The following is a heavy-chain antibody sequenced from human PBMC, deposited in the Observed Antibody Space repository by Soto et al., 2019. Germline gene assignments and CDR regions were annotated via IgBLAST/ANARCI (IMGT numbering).Heavy chain of an antibody. CDR2: IYYSGST. CDR1: GGAISSCY. V-gene: IGHV4-59*01. Sequence: PGETRSLACTGSGGAISSCYCMWIRQPPGKGLEWIGYIYYSGSTNYNPSLKSRVTISVDTSKNQFSLKLSSVTAADTAVYYCARAPQPYYYYSSGYPFDPSGPAPLVTV. D-gene: IGHD3-22*01. CDR3: ARAPQPYYYYSSGYPFDP. J-gene: IGHJ5*02.